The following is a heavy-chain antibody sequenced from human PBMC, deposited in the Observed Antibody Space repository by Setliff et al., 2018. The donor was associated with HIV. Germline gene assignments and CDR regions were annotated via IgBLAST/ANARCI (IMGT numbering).Heavy chain of an antibody. CDR1: GFTFNNYW. V-gene: IGHV3-7*01. D-gene: IGHD4-17*01. CDR2: IIQEGSEK. CDR3: AKGGTTVLDY. J-gene: IGHJ4*02. Sequence: SGGSLRLSCAASGFTFNNYWMSWVRQAPGKGLEWVANIIQEGSEKYYVDSVKGRFTISRDNAKNTLYLQMNSLRAEDTAVYYCAKGGTTVLDYWGQGTLVTVSS.